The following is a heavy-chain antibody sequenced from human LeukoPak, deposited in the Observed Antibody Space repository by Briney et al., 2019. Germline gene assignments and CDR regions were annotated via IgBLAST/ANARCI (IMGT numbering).Heavy chain of an antibody. D-gene: IGHD6-13*01. CDR3: AKDFYSSSWYYFDY. CDR2: ISWNSDST. V-gene: IGHV3-9*03. Sequence: GRSLRLSCAASGFTFDDYAMHWVRQAPGKGLEWVSGISWNSDSTGYADSVKGRFTISRDNAKNSLYLQMNSLRAEDMALYYCAKDFYSSSWYYFDYWGQGTLVTVSS. CDR1: GFTFDDYA. J-gene: IGHJ4*02.